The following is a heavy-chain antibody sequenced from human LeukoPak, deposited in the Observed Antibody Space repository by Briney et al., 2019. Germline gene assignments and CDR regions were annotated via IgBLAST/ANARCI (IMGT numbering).Heavy chain of an antibody. CDR1: GFTFSSYS. CDR2: ISSNSSYI. CDR3: ARDEDRWFDP. V-gene: IGHV3-21*01. J-gene: IGHJ5*02. Sequence: GGSLRLSCAASGFTFSSYSMNWVRQAPGKGLEWVSSISSNSSYIYYADSVKGRFTISRDNAKNSLYLQMNSLRAEDTAVYYCARDEDRWFDPWGQGTLVTVSS.